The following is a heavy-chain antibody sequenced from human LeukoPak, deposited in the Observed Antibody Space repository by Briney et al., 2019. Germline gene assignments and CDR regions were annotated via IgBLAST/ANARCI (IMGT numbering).Heavy chain of an antibody. J-gene: IGHJ3*02. CDR1: VFTFSDYY. CDR3: AREGSGRASDI. Sequence: GGSLRLSCAASVFTFSDYYMSWIRQAPGKGLEWVAIIWYDGSYKYYADSVKGRFTISRDNSKNTLYLQANSLRAEDTAVYYCAREGSGRASDIWGQGTMVTVSS. V-gene: IGHV3-33*08. CDR2: IWYDGSYK. D-gene: IGHD2-15*01.